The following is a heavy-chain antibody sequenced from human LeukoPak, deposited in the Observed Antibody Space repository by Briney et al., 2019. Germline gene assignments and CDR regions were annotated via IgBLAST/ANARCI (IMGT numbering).Heavy chain of an antibody. V-gene: IGHV3-53*01. CDR2: TYSGGST. J-gene: IGHJ4*02. CDR1: GFTVSSNY. D-gene: IGHD4-23*01. Sequence: GGSLRLSCAASGFTVSSNYMSWVRQAPGKGLEWVSVTYSGGSTYYADSVKGRFTISRDNSKNTLYLQMNSLRAEDTAVYYCARGLRWLNNFDYWGQGTLVTVSS. CDR3: ARGLRWLNNFDY.